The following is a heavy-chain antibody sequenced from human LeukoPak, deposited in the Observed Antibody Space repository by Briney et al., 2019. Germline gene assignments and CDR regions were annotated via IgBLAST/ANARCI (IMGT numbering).Heavy chain of an antibody. Sequence: PGGSLRLSCAASGFTFDGYTMHWVRQAPGKGLEWVSLISWDGGSTYYADSVKGRFTIARDNSKNSLYLQMNSLRTEDTALYYCAKEETIGSGYYGMDVWGQGTTVTVSS. V-gene: IGHV3-43*01. CDR3: AKEETIGSGYYGMDV. J-gene: IGHJ6*02. CDR1: GFTFDGYT. CDR2: ISWDGGST. D-gene: IGHD6-19*01.